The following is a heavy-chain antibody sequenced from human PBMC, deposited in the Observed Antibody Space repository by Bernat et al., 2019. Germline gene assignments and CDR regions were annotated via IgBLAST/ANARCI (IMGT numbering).Heavy chain of an antibody. CDR1: GFTFSSYA. D-gene: IGHD3-10*01. CDR3: ARDLSRITVVQGVIIPYMDV. J-gene: IGHJ6*03. V-gene: IGHV3-30-3*01. Sequence: QVQLVESGGGVVQPGRSLRLSCAASGFTFSSYAMHWVRQAPGKGLEWVAVISYDGSNKYYADSVKGRFTISRDNSKNTLYLQMNSLRAEDTAVYYCARDLSRITVVQGVIIPYMDVWGKGTTVTVSS. CDR2: ISYDGSNK.